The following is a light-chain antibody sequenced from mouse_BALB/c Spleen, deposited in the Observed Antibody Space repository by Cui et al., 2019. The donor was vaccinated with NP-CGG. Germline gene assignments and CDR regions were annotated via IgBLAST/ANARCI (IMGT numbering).Light chain of an antibody. V-gene: IGLV1*01. Sequence: AAVTPDYALTTSPGETVTLTCRSSTGAVTTSNYANWVQEKPDHLFTGLIGGTNNRAPGVPARFSGSLIGDKAALTITGAQTEDEAIYFCALWYSNHWVFGGGTKLTVL. CDR3: ALWYSNHWV. CDR2: GTN. J-gene: IGLJ1*01. CDR1: TGAVTTSNY.